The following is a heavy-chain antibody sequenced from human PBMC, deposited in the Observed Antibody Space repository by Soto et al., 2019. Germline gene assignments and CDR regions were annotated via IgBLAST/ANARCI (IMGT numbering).Heavy chain of an antibody. CDR2: IYSGGST. D-gene: IGHD6-6*01. CDR3: ARDRGLGSSSFYYYYYYMDV. Sequence: GGSLRLSCAASGFTVSGNYMSCVRQAPGKGLEWVSVIYSGGSTYYADSVKGRFTISRDNSKNTLYLQMNSLRAEDTAVYYCARDRGLGSSSFYYYYYYMDVWGKGTTVTVSS. CDR1: GFTVSGNY. J-gene: IGHJ6*03. V-gene: IGHV3-66*01.